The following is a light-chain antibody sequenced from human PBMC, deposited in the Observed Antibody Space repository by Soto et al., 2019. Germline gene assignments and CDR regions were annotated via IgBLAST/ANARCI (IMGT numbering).Light chain of an antibody. CDR1: QSVSSSY. J-gene: IGKJ3*01. Sequence: EIVLTQSPGTLSLSPGERATLSCRASQSVSSSYLAWYQQKPGQAPRLLIYGASSGATGIPDRFSGSGSGTDLTLTISRLEPEDFAVYSCQQYGSSLRFTFGPGTKVDIK. V-gene: IGKV3-20*01. CDR3: QQYGSSLRFT. CDR2: GAS.